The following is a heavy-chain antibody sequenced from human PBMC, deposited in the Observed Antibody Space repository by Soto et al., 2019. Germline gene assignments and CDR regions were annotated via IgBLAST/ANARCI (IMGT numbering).Heavy chain of an antibody. CDR3: ARESRYCSGGSCYFLPGIDY. CDR2: IIPIFGTA. J-gene: IGHJ4*02. Sequence: QVQLVQSGAEVKKPGSSVKVSCKASGGTFSSYAISWVRQAPGQGLEWMGGIIPIFGTANYAQKIQGRVTSTADESTSAAYMERSSLRSEDTAVYYCARESRYCSGGSCYFLPGIDYWGQGTLVTVSS. V-gene: IGHV1-69*12. D-gene: IGHD2-15*01. CDR1: GGTFSSYA.